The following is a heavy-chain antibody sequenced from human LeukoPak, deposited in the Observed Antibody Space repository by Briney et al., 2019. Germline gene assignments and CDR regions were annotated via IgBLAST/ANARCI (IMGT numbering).Heavy chain of an antibody. CDR3: AGEGFLDGLDP. CDR1: GFTFSSYS. V-gene: IGHV3-48*04. Sequence: GGSLRLSCAASGFTFSSYSMNWVRQAPGKGLEWVSSISSSSSTIYYADSVKGRFTISRDNAKNSLYLQMNGLRAEDTAVYYCAGEGFLDGLDPWGQGTLVTVSS. D-gene: IGHD3/OR15-3a*01. CDR2: ISSSSSTI. J-gene: IGHJ5*02.